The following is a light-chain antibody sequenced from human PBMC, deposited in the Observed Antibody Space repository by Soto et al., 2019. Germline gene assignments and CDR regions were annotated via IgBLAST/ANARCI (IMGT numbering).Light chain of an antibody. CDR1: SSDVGAYNY. Sequence: QSVLTQPPSASGSPGQSVTISCTGTSSDVGAYNYVSRYQQYPGKAPKLMIYEVTKRPSGDPDRFSGSKSGNTASLTVSGLHAEDEADYYCTSYVGNNIWVFGGGTKLTVL. V-gene: IGLV2-8*01. CDR2: EVT. J-gene: IGLJ3*02. CDR3: TSYVGNNIWV.